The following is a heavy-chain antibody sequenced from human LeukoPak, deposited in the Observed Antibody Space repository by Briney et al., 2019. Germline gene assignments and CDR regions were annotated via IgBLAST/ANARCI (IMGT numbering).Heavy chain of an antibody. J-gene: IGHJ4*02. CDR3: LLSTTSLDY. D-gene: IGHD4-11*01. Sequence: GGSLRLSCAASGFTFSSHGMHWVRQAPGKGLEWVAVISYDGSNKYYADSVKGRFTISRDNSKNTLYLQMNSLRAEDTAVYYCLLSTTSLDYWGQGTLVTVSS. CDR1: GFTFSSHG. CDR2: ISYDGSNK. V-gene: IGHV3-30*03.